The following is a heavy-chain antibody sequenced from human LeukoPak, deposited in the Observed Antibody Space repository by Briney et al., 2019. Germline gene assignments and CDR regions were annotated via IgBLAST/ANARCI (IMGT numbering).Heavy chain of an antibody. J-gene: IGHJ3*02. CDR2: ISYDGSNK. CDR1: GFTFSSYA. D-gene: IGHD3-10*01. Sequence: PGGSLRLSCAASGFTFSSYAMHWVPQAPGKGLERVAVISYDGSNKYYADSVKGRFTISRDNSKNTLYLQMNSLRAEDTAVYYCARGRGASYSPYVAFDIWDQGTMVTVSS. CDR3: ARGRGASYSPYVAFDI. V-gene: IGHV3-30*04.